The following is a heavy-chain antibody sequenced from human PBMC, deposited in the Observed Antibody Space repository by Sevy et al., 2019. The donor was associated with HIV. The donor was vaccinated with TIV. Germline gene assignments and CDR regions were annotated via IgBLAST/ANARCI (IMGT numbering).Heavy chain of an antibody. CDR2: IYSDGRT. D-gene: IGHD3-22*01. Sequence: GGSLRLSCAASGLSVSDNYMNWVRQAPGKGLELVSDIYSDGRTYYPDSVKGRFSISRDNSKNTLYLHMKSLRPEDTAVYYCARDRYYDASGYYYYYYGMDVWGQGTTVTVSS. J-gene: IGHJ6*02. CDR1: GLSVSDNY. V-gene: IGHV3-66*01. CDR3: ARDRYYDASGYYYYYYGMDV.